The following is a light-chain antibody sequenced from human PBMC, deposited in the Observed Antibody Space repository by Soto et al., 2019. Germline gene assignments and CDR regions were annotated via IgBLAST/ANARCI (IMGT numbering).Light chain of an antibody. CDR2: AAS. CDR1: QSISNH. J-gene: IGKJ2*01. Sequence: DIQVTQSPSSLSASAGDRVTIPCRASQSISNHLNWYQQKPGKAPNLLIYAASSLQSGVPSRFSGSGSGTDFTLTITSLQPEDFATYYCQQSYIMSEGYTFGQGTKLEIK. CDR3: QQSYIMSEGYT. V-gene: IGKV1-39*01.